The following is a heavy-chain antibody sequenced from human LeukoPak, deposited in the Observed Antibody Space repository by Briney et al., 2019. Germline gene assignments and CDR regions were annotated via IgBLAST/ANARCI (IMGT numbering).Heavy chain of an antibody. CDR1: GYTFTSYG. Sequence: ASVKVSCKASGYTFTSYGISWVRQAPGQGLEWMGWISAYNGNTNYAQKLQGRVTMTTDTSTSTAYMELRSLRSDDTAVYYCAREGVSIVGALVYYYGTDVWGQGTTVTVSS. CDR3: AREGVSIVGALVYYYGTDV. V-gene: IGHV1-18*01. CDR2: ISAYNGNT. J-gene: IGHJ6*02. D-gene: IGHD1-26*01.